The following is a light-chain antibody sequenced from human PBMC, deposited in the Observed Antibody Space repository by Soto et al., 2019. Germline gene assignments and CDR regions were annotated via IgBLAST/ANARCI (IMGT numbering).Light chain of an antibody. Sequence: QSALTQPASVSGFLGQSITMSCTGSSSDVGTFNLVSWFQQHPGKAPKLLIFEGTKRPSGVSDRFSGSKSGNTASLTISGLQAEDEADYHCCSYAGTRTSWVFGTGTKVTFL. J-gene: IGLJ1*01. CDR3: CSYAGTRTSWV. CDR2: EGT. CDR1: SSDVGTFNL. V-gene: IGLV2-23*01.